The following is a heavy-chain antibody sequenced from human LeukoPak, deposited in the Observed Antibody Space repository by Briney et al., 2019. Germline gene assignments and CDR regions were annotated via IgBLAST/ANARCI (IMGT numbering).Heavy chain of an antibody. CDR2: IKQDGSEK. Sequence: PGGSLRLSCAASGFTFSSYWMSWVRQAPGKGLEWVANIKQDGSEKYYVDSVKGRFTISRDNAKNSLYLQMSSLRAEDTAVYYCARGYCSSTSCYHFDYWGQGTLVTVSS. CDR3: ARGYCSSTSCYHFDY. CDR1: GFTFSSYW. D-gene: IGHD2-2*01. V-gene: IGHV3-7*04. J-gene: IGHJ4*02.